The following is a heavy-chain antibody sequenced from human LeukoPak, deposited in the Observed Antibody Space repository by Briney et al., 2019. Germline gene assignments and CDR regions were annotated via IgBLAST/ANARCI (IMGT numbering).Heavy chain of an antibody. CDR1: GYTFTSYY. J-gene: IGHJ4*02. CDR2: MNPNSGNT. D-gene: IGHD2-8*01. Sequence: GASVKVSCKASGYTFTSYYMHWVRQAPGQGLEWMGWMNPNSGNTGYAQKFQGRVTMTRNTSISTAYMELSSLRSEDTAVYYCARGISRRAPWSYWGQGTLVTVSS. CDR3: ARGISRRAPWSY. V-gene: IGHV1-8*02.